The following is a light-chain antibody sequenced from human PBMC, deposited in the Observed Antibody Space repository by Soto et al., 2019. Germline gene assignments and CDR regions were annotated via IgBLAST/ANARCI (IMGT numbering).Light chain of an antibody. CDR3: QQYNSYLYT. V-gene: IGKV1-5*03. CDR1: QSISSW. Sequence: DIQMTQSPSTLSASVGDRVTITCRASQSISSWLASYQQKPGKAPKLLIYKASSLESGVPSRFSGSGSRTEFTLTISSLQPDDFATYYCQQYNSYLYTFGQGTKLEIK. CDR2: KAS. J-gene: IGKJ2*01.